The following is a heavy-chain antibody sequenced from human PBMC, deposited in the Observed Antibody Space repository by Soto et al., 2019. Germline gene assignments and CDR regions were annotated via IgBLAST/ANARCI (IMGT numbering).Heavy chain of an antibody. Sequence: QVQLVQSGAEVKKPGASVKVSCKASGYTFTSYAMHWVRQAPGQRLEWMGWINAGNGNTKYSQKFQGRVTIIRDTSASTAYMELSSLRSEDTAVYYCASSHIAAAPYGMDVWGLGTTVTVSS. CDR3: ASSHIAAAPYGMDV. J-gene: IGHJ6*02. D-gene: IGHD6-13*01. CDR2: INAGNGNT. V-gene: IGHV1-3*01. CDR1: GYTFTSYA.